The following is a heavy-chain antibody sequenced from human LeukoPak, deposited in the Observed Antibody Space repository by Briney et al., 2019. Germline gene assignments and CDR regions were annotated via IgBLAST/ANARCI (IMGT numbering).Heavy chain of an antibody. CDR3: ASGVNFDY. Sequence: SETLSLTCSVSGGSISSYYWSWIRQPPGKGLEWIGYIYYSGSTNYNPSLKSRVTISVDTSKNQFSLKLSSVTAADTAVYYCASGVNFDYWGQGTLVTVSS. D-gene: IGHD3-16*01. V-gene: IGHV4-59*08. CDR2: IYYSGST. J-gene: IGHJ4*02. CDR1: GGSISSYY.